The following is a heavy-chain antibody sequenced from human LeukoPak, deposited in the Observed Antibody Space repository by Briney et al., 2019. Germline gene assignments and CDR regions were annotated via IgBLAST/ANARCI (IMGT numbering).Heavy chain of an antibody. J-gene: IGHJ6*03. Sequence: SETLSLTCAVSGYSISSGYYWGWIRQPPRKGLEWIGSIYHSGSTNYNPSLKSRVTISVGTSKNQFSLKLSSVTAADTAVYYCARGSDRFWSGFPRGYYYMDVWGKGTTVTVSS. CDR3: ARGSDRFWSGFPRGYYYMDV. CDR1: GYSISSGYY. D-gene: IGHD3-3*01. CDR2: IYHSGST. V-gene: IGHV4-38-2*01.